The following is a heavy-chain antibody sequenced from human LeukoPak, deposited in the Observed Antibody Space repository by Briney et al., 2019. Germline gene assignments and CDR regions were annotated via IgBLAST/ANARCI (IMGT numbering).Heavy chain of an antibody. Sequence: PGGSLRFSCAASGFTFTNYAMSWVRQAPGKGLEWVSAISGNGGSTYYADSVKGRFTISRDNSKNTLYLQMNTLRAEDTAIYYCAKFRPITSVAGTIFHYWGQGTLVTVSS. CDR3: AKFRPITSVAGTIFHY. D-gene: IGHD6-19*01. CDR2: ISGNGGST. J-gene: IGHJ4*02. CDR1: GFTFTNYA. V-gene: IGHV3-23*01.